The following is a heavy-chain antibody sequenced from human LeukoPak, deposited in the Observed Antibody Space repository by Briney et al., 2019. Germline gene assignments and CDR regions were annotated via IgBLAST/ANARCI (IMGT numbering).Heavy chain of an antibody. D-gene: IGHD2-2*01. CDR1: GYSFTSYW. J-gene: IGHJ3*02. V-gene: IGHV5-51*01. CDR3: ARKFCSSTTCYVAFDM. Sequence: GESLKISCKGSGYSFTSYWIGWVRQMPGKGLEWMGTIYPGDSDTRYSPSFQGQVTISADKSISTAYLQWSSLKASDTAMYFCARKFCSSTTCYVAFDMWGQGTMVTVSS. CDR2: IYPGDSDT.